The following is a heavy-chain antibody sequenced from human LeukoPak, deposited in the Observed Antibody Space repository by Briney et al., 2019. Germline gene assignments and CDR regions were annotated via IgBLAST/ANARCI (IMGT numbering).Heavy chain of an antibody. Sequence: ASVKVSCKASGYTFTSYDINWVRQATGRGLEWMGWMNPNSGNTGYAQKFQGRVTMTRNTSISTAYMELSSLRSEDTAVYYCARFGGNGWYSHFDYWGQGTLVTVSS. CDR3: ARFGGNGWYSHFDY. V-gene: IGHV1-8*01. CDR2: MNPNSGNT. J-gene: IGHJ4*02. D-gene: IGHD6-19*01. CDR1: GYTFTSYD.